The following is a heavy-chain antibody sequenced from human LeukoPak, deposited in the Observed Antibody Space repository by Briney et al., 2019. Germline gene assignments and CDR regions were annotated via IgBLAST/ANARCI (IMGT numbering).Heavy chain of an antibody. CDR1: GFTFSSYG. Sequence: GGTLRLSCAASGFTFSSYGMSWVRQAPGKGLEWVSVIYSGGSTYYADSVKGRFTISRDNSKNTLYLQMNSLRAEDTAVYYCAKAIFGTGYSYGQIFDYWGQGTLVTVSS. D-gene: IGHD5-18*01. CDR2: IYSGGST. V-gene: IGHV3-23*03. CDR3: AKAIFGTGYSYGQIFDY. J-gene: IGHJ4*02.